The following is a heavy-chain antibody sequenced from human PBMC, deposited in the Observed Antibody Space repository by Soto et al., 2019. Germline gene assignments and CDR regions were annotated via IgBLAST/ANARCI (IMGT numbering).Heavy chain of an antibody. V-gene: IGHV3-23*05. CDR2: IYGSGCGI. J-gene: IGHJ4*02. CDR1: GLPHIRFP. CDR3: AKDAVYSAGLCLRDH. D-gene: IGHD4-4*01. Sequence: GVSLRFSGTSSGLPHIRFPMMWVRQAPWKGIECVSGIYGSGCGIECAGSVKGRFNSSRDNSKKTVYLQMNDLRADDTALYYCAKDAVYSAGLCLRDHWGQGTQVTVSS.